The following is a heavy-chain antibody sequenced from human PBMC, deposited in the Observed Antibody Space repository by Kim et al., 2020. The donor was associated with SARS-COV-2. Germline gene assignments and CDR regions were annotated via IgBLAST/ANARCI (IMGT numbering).Heavy chain of an antibody. Sequence: SVKVSCKASGGTFSSYAISWVRQAPGQGLEWMGGIIPIFGTANYAQKFQGRVTITADESTSTAYMELRSLRSEDTAVYYCARPLGGLAVVPIDWGQGTLVTVSS. V-gene: IGHV1-69*13. CDR3: ARPLGGLAVVPID. J-gene: IGHJ4*02. CDR1: GGTFSSYA. D-gene: IGHD2-15*01. CDR2: IIPIFGTA.